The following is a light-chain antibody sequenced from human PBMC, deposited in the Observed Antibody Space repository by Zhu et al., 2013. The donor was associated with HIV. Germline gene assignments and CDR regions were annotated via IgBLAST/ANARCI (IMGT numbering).Light chain of an antibody. CDR2: GAS. CDR3: QQYDNWPLT. V-gene: IGKV3-15*01. CDR1: QSVGTN. Sequence: EIVMTQSPASMSVSAGERATFSCRASQSVGTNVAWYQQRPGQAPRLLLYGASTGAAGIPARFSGSGSGTEFTLIIRSLQSEDFAIYYCQQYDNWPLTFGGGTKVEIK. J-gene: IGKJ4*01.